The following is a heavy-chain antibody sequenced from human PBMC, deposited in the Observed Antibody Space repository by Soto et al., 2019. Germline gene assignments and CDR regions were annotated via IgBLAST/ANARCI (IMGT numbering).Heavy chain of an antibody. V-gene: IGHV4-59*01. D-gene: IGHD2-15*01. CDR2: IYYSGSS. CDR3: ARDVDFSEEDV. Sequence: SETLSLTCAVYGGSFSGYYWNWIRQPPGKGLEWIGYIYYSGSSNYNPSLKSRVTISIDTSKNQFSLKLSSVTAADTAVYYCARDVDFSEEDVWGQGTAVTVS. J-gene: IGHJ6*02. CDR1: GGSFSGYY.